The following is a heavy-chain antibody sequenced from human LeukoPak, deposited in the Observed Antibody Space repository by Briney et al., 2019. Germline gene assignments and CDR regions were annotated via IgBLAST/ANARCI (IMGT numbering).Heavy chain of an antibody. CDR2: IYYSGST. CDR3: ARQYIVATTSYFDY. V-gene: IGHV4-61*01. J-gene: IGHJ4*02. D-gene: IGHD5-12*01. Sequence: SSETLSLTCTVSGGSVSSGSYYWSWIRQPPGKGLEWIGYIYYSGSTNYNPSLKSRVTISVDTSKNQFSLKLSSVTAADTAVYYCARQYIVATTSYFDYWGQGTLVTVSS. CDR1: GGSVSSGSYY.